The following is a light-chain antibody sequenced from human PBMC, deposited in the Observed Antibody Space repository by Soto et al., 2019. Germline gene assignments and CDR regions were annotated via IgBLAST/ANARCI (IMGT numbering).Light chain of an antibody. J-gene: IGKJ3*01. Sequence: EIVLTQSPGTLSLSPGERATLSCRASQSVSSSFLAWYQQRPGQAPRLLIFGASYRATGIPDRFSGSGSGTDFTLTISRLEPEDFAVYYCQHFGSSPPEFTFGPGTKVDSK. CDR3: QHFGSSPPEFT. CDR2: GAS. CDR1: QSVSSSF. V-gene: IGKV3-20*01.